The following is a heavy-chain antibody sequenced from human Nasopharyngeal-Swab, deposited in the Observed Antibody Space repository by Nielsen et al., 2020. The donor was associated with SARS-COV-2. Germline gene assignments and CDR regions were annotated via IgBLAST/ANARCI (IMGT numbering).Heavy chain of an antibody. CDR3: ARETSVGYNYFGDY. V-gene: IGHV3-9*01. Sequence: SLKIYCAASGFTFDDYAMHWVRQAPGKGLEWVSGISWNSGSIGYADSVKGRFTISRDNSNNTLYLQMNNLRAEDTAVYYCARETSVGYNYFGDYWGQGTLVTVSS. D-gene: IGHD5-24*01. J-gene: IGHJ4*02. CDR1: GFTFDDYA. CDR2: ISWNSGSI.